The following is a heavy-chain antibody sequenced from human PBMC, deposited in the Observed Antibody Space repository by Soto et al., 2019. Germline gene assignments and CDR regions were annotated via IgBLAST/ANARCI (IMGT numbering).Heavy chain of an antibody. Sequence: EVQLLESGGGLVQPGGSLRLSCAASGFTFSSYAMSWVRQAPGKGLEWVSAISGSGGSTYYADSVKGRFTISRDNSKNTLYLQMNSLRAVYTAVYYCATSGSYLGCFDPWGQGTLVTVSS. V-gene: IGHV3-23*01. D-gene: IGHD1-26*01. CDR1: GFTFSSYA. CDR3: ATSGSYLGCFDP. J-gene: IGHJ5*02. CDR2: ISGSGGST.